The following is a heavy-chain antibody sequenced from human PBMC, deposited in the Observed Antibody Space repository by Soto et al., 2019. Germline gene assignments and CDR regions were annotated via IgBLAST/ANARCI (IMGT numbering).Heavy chain of an antibody. Sequence: EVQLVESGGGLIQPGGSLRLSCAASGFTVSSNYMNWVRQAPGKGLEWVAVIYSGGSTYYADSVKDRFTISRDNSKNTLYLQMNSLIAQDTAVYYCARDQRTSWSVNYYGMHLWGQGTTVTVSS. J-gene: IGHJ6*02. D-gene: IGHD6-13*01. CDR3: ARDQRTSWSVNYYGMHL. V-gene: IGHV3-53*01. CDR1: GFTVSSNY. CDR2: IYSGGST.